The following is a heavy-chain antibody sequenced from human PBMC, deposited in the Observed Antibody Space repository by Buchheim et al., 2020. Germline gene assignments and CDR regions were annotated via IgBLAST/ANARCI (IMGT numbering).Heavy chain of an antibody. D-gene: IGHD3-3*01. V-gene: IGHV3-48*03. CDR3: ARTAYYDFWSGYYGAFDI. Sequence: EVRLLESGGGFVQPGGSLRLSCAASGFTFSSYEMNWVRQAPGKGLEWVSYISSSGSTIYYADSVKGRFTISKDNAKNSLYLQMNSLRAEDTAVYYCARTAYYDFWSGYYGAFDIWGQGT. J-gene: IGHJ3*02. CDR2: ISSSGSTI. CDR1: GFTFSSYE.